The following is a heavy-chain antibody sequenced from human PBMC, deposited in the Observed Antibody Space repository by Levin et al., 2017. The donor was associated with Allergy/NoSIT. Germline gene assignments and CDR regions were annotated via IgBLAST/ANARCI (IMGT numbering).Heavy chain of an antibody. J-gene: IGHJ3*02. D-gene: IGHD2-2*01. Sequence: GGSLRLSCAASGFTVSSNYMSWVRQAPGRGLDWVSVIYGGGRPYYADSVKGRFIISRDNSQNTLYLQMNSLRAEDTAVYYCVRVTPEDAFDIWGQGTTVIVSS. V-gene: IGHV3-53*01. CDR1: GFTVSSNY. CDR2: IYGGGRP. CDR3: VRVTPEDAFDI.